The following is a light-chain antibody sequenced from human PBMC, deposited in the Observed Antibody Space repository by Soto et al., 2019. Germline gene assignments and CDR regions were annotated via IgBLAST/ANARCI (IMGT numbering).Light chain of an antibody. CDR1: QSVSSD. CDR2: GAS. CDR3: QQYNNWPPLT. Sequence: DIVVTQSPATLSVSPGERATLSCRASQSVSSDLAWYQRKPGQAPRLLIYGASTRATGIPARFSGSGSGTEFTLTISSLQSEDFAVYYCQQYNNWPPLTFGGGTKVEIK. V-gene: IGKV3-15*01. J-gene: IGKJ4*01.